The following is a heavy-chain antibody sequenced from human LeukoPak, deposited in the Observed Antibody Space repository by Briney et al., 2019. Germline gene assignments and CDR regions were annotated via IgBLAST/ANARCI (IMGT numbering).Heavy chain of an antibody. CDR2: IKQDGSEK. CDR3: ARGYYDSSGYCYAFDI. V-gene: IGHV3-7*04. D-gene: IGHD3-22*01. J-gene: IGHJ3*02. Sequence: GSLRLSCAASGLTFSRMSWVRQAPGKGLEWVANIKQDGSEKYYVDSVKGRFTISRDNAKNSLYLQMNCLRAEDTAVYYCARGYYDSSGYCYAFDIRGQGTMVTVSS. CDR1: GLTFSR.